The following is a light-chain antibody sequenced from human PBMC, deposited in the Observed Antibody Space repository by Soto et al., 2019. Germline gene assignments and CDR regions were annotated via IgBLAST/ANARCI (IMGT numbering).Light chain of an antibody. CDR1: SSDDGGYNY. Sequence: QSVLTQPASVSGSPGRSITISCTGNSSDDGGYNYVSWYLQHPGKASKLMIYEVSNRPSGVSNRFSGSKSGNTASLTISGLQAEDEADYYCASYTSSSSYDFGTGTKVTAL. CDR2: EVS. V-gene: IGLV2-14*01. CDR3: ASYTSSSSYD. J-gene: IGLJ1*01.